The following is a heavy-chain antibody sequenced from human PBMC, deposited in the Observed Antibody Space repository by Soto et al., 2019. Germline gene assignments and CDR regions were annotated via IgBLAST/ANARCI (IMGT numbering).Heavy chain of an antibody. CDR2: IVPLFGTA. V-gene: IGHV1-69*12. CDR1: GGTFGNTA. Sequence: QVQLVQSGAEVKEPGSSVNVSCKTSGGTFGNTAVTWVRQVPGPGLEWIGGIVPLFGTANYAQKFRGRVMIRADESTSTAYMDLSSLRSDDTAIYYCARDGDPGYSFWSGPLGGGRFAPWGQGALVTVSS. D-gene: IGHD3-3*01. CDR3: ARDGDPGYSFWSGPLGGGRFAP. J-gene: IGHJ5*02.